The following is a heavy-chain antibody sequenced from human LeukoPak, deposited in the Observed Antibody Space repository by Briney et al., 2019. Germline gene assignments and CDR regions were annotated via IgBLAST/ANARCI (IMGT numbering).Heavy chain of an antibody. CDR2: MYYSGST. J-gene: IGHJ4*02. D-gene: IGHD5-24*01. V-gene: IGHV4-39*01. CDR1: GGSISNSSYY. CDR3: ARHGRMGTINPSY. Sequence: SETLSLTCTVPGGSISNSSYYWGWIRQPPGKGLEWIGSMYYSGSTYYNPSLKSRATISVDTSKNQFSLKLSSVTAADTAVYYCARHGRMGTINPSYWGQGTLVTVSS.